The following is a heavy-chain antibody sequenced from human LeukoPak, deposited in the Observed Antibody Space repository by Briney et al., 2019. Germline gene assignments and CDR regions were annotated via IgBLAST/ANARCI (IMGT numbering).Heavy chain of an antibody. Sequence: GGSLRLSCAASGFTFSSYWMSWVRQAPGKGLEWVANIKQDGSEKYYVDAVKGRFTISRDNTKNSLYLRMNSLRAEDTAVYYCARGGVFKYSWGQGTLVTVSS. J-gene: IGHJ4*02. CDR2: IKQDGSEK. CDR3: ARGGVFKYS. D-gene: IGHD3-10*01. CDR1: GFTFSSYW. V-gene: IGHV3-7*01.